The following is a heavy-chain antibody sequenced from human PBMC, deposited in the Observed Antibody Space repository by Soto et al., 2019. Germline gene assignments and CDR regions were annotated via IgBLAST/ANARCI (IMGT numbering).Heavy chain of an antibody. CDR1: GFTVSSNY. Sequence: PGGSLRLSCAASGFTVSSNYMSWVRQAPGKGLEWVSVIYSGGSTYYADSVKGRFPISRDNSKNTLYLQMNSLRAEDTAVYYCARDSDQNRYCSGGSCYSPAHSGMDVWGQGTTVTVSS. CDR2: IYSGGST. V-gene: IGHV3-53*01. D-gene: IGHD2-15*01. CDR3: ARDSDQNRYCSGGSCYSPAHSGMDV. J-gene: IGHJ6*02.